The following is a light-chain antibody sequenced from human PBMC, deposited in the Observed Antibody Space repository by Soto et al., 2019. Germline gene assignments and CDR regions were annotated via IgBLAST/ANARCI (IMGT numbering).Light chain of an antibody. J-gene: IGKJ1*01. CDR3: QQYYSYHQT. Sequence: AIRMTQSPSSFSASTGDRVTITCRASQGISSYLAWYQQKPGKAPKLLIYAASTLQSGVPSMFSGSGSGTDFTLTISCLQSEDFATYYCQQYYSYHQTFVQGTKVEIK. V-gene: IGKV1-8*01. CDR1: QGISSY. CDR2: AAS.